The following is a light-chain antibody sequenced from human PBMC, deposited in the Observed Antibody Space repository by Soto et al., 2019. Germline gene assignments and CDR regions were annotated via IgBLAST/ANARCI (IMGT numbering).Light chain of an antibody. CDR2: GNT. J-gene: IGLJ2*01. CDR3: LPLNSSRSVV. CDR1: SSNIGAGYD. V-gene: IGLV1-40*01. Sequence: QSVLTQPPSVSGAPGQRVTISCTGSSSNIGAGYDVHWYQQLPGRAPKLLIYGNTNRPSGLPDRFSGSKSGTSASLAITGLQAEDQLGYYCLPLNSSRSVVFGGGTKLTVL.